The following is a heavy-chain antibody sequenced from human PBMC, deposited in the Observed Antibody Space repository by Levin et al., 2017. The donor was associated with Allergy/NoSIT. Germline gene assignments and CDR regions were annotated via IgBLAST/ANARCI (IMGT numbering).Heavy chain of an antibody. Sequence: SETLSLTCTVSGASISTSNYYWGWIRQPPGKGLEWIGTIYYSGSSYYNPSLKSRVTMSVDTSKNQFSLNLNSVTAADTAIYYCARHARGYCKSSSCHTDYWGQGTLVTVSS. V-gene: IGHV4-39*01. J-gene: IGHJ4*02. CDR1: GASISTSNYY. D-gene: IGHD2-2*02. CDR2: IYYSGSS. CDR3: ARHARGYCKSSSCHTDY.